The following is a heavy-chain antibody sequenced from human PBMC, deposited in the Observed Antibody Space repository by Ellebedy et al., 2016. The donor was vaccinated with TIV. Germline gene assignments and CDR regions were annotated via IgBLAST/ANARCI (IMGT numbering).Heavy chain of an antibody. CDR3: ARDPVVVVPVPTYGFDV. J-gene: IGHJ3*01. CDR1: GGTFTSYA. Sequence: ASVKVSCKASGGTFTSYAVSWVRQAPGHGLEWMAWISAAHGNSDYAQKFQDRVTMTTDTSTSTAYVELRSLSSDDTAVYFCARDPVVVVPVPTYGFDVWGQGTMVAVSS. CDR2: ISAAHGNS. V-gene: IGHV1-18*01. D-gene: IGHD2-2*01.